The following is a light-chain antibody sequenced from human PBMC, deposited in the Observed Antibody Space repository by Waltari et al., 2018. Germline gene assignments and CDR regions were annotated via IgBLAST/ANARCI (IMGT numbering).Light chain of an antibody. CDR2: GAS. CDR1: QSVSSSY. CDR3: QQYGSSPRT. J-gene: IGKJ5*01. V-gene: IGKV3-20*01. Sequence: EIVLTQSPGTLSLSPGERATLSCRASQSVSSSYLAWYQQKPGQAPRLLMYGASSRATGIPDRFSDSGSGTDFTLTISRLEPEDCAVYYCQQYGSSPRTFGQGTRLEIK.